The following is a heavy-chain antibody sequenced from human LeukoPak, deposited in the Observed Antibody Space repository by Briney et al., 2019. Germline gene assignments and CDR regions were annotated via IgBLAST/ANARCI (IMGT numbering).Heavy chain of an antibody. CDR3: ARGGQWLDDRYFQH. V-gene: IGHV4-59*12. J-gene: IGHJ1*01. D-gene: IGHD6-19*01. Sequence: SETLSLTCTVSGGSISSYYWSWIRQPPGKGLEWIGYIYYSGSTNCNPSLNSRVTISVDTSKNQFSLKLSSVTAADTAVYYCARGGQWLDDRYFQHWGQGTLVTVSS. CDR2: IYYSGST. CDR1: GGSISSYY.